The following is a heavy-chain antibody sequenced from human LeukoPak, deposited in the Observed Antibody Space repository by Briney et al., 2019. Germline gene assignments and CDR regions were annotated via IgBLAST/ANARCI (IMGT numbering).Heavy chain of an antibody. V-gene: IGHV4-39*07. CDR3: ARDRELGY. Sequence: SETLSLTCSVSSGSISNKNYYWGWIRQPPGKGLEWIGSINYSGSTFYNPSLKSRVTISVDTSKKQFSLKLSSVTAADTAVYYCARDRELGYWGQGTLVTVSS. CDR2: INYSGST. CDR1: SGSISNKNYY. J-gene: IGHJ4*02. D-gene: IGHD3-10*01.